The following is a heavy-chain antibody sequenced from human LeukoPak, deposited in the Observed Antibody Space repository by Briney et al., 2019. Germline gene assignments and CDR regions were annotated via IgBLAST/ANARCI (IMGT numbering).Heavy chain of an antibody. D-gene: IGHD2-2*01. V-gene: IGHV1-8*01. J-gene: IGHJ4*02. CDR3: ARGPHCSSTSCYSSDFDY. CDR2: MNPNSGNT. CDR1: GYTFTSYD. Sequence: ASAKVSCKASGYTFTSYDINWVRQATGQGLEWMGWMNPNSGNTGYAQKFQGRVTMTRNTSISTAYMELSSLRSEDTAVYYCARGPHCSSTSCYSSDFDYWGQGTLVTVSS.